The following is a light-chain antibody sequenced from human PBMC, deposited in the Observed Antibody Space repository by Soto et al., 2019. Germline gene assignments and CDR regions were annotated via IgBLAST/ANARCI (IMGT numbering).Light chain of an antibody. CDR2: DAS. Sequence: EIVLTQSPATLALSPGERATLSCRASQSVSSYLAWYQQKPGQAPRLLLYDASNRATGIPARFSGSGSGTDFTLTISSLEPEDFAVYYCQQRSNWPRSTFGQGTDWRL. CDR1: QSVSSY. CDR3: QQRSNWPRST. J-gene: IGKJ5*01. V-gene: IGKV3-11*01.